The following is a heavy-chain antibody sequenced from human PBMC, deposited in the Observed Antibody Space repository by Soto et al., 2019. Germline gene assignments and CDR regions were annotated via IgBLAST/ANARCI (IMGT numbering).Heavy chain of an antibody. CDR3: ARHGDRSFDY. D-gene: IGHD3-10*01. V-gene: IGHV3-23*01. J-gene: IGHJ4*02. Sequence: EVQLLESGGGLIHPGGSLRLSCVASGFTLSNYPMSWVRQAPGKGLEWVSAGSSGSNTYYADSVKGRFTISRDNSKNTVYLQMNSLRVEDTAIYYCARHGDRSFDYWGQGTLVTVSS. CDR2: GSSGSNT. CDR1: GFTLSNYP.